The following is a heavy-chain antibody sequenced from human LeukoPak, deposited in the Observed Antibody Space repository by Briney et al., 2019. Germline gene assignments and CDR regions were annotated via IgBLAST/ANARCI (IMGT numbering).Heavy chain of an antibody. CDR1: GFTFTTYA. CDR3: AKDRGSTWYMFDY. D-gene: IGHD6-13*01. Sequence: PGGSLTLSCAASGFTFTTYAVSWVRQAPGKGLEWVSGISGSGGSTYYADSVKGRFTISRDNSKNTLYLQMSSLRAEDTAVYYCAKDRGSTWYMFDYWGQGTLVTVSS. CDR2: ISGSGGST. J-gene: IGHJ4*02. V-gene: IGHV3-23*01.